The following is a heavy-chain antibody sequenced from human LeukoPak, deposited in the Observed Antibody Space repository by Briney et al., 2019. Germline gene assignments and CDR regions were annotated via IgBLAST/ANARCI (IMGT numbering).Heavy chain of an antibody. V-gene: IGHV3-48*03. CDR2: ISSSGSTI. Sequence: PGGSLRLSCAASGFTFSSYEMNWVRQAPGKGLEWASYISSSGSTIYNADSVKGRFTISRDNAKNSLYLQMNSLRAEDTAVYYCARERGYSGYDYFIDSPSDYWGQGTLVTVSS. D-gene: IGHD5-12*01. CDR1: GFTFSSYE. J-gene: IGHJ4*02. CDR3: ARERGYSGYDYFIDSPSDY.